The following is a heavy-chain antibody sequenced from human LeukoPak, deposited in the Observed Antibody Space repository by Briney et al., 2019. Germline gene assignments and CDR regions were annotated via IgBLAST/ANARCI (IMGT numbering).Heavy chain of an antibody. CDR1: GGSISSYY. V-gene: IGHV4-59*12. CDR3: ATSMIVVVPDAFDI. CDR2: IYYSGST. Sequence: SETLSLTCTVSGGSISSYYWSWIRQPPGKGLEWIGYIYYSGSTNYNPSLKSRVTMSVDTSKNQFSLKLSSVTAADTAVYYCATSMIVVVPDAFDIWGQGTMVTVSS. J-gene: IGHJ3*02. D-gene: IGHD3-22*01.